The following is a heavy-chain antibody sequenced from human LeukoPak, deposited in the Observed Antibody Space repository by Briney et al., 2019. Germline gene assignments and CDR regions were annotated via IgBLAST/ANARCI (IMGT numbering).Heavy chain of an antibody. D-gene: IGHD4-23*01. CDR2: ISAYNGNT. CDR3: AREAMVVTPGSAFDI. CDR1: GYTFTSYG. V-gene: IGHV1-18*01. Sequence: ASVKVSCKASGYTFTSYGISWVRQAPGQGLEWMVWISAYNGNTNYAQKLQGRVTMTTDTSTSTAYMELRSLRSDDTAVYYCAREAMVVTPGSAFDIWGQGTMVTVSS. J-gene: IGHJ3*02.